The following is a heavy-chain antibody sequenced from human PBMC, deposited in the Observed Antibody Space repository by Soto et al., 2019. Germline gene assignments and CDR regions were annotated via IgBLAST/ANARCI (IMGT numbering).Heavy chain of an antibody. Sequence: PGASVKVSCKASGGTFSTNAISWVRQAPGQGLEWMGAIIPISDTAHYVQKFQGRVTITADESTTTAYMELSSLRSEDTAVYYCARDYYDSSGRRHYFDYWGQGTLVTVS. CDR1: GGTFSTNA. J-gene: IGHJ4*02. D-gene: IGHD3-22*01. CDR3: ARDYYDSSGRRHYFDY. V-gene: IGHV1-69*13. CDR2: IIPISDTA.